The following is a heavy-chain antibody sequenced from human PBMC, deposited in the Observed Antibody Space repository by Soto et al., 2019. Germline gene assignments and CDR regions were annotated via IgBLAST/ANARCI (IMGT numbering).Heavy chain of an antibody. CDR2: IDPSDSYT. D-gene: IGHD3-16*01. V-gene: IGHV5-10-1*01. CDR1: GYSFTSYW. CDR3: ARLPPRVGGGYYYYGMDV. J-gene: IGHJ6*02. Sequence: GESLKISCKGSGYSFTSYWIIWVRQMPGKGLEWMGRIDPSDSYTNYSPSFQGHVTISADKSISTAYLQWSSLKASDTAMYYCARLPPRVGGGYYYYGMDVWGQGTTVTVSS.